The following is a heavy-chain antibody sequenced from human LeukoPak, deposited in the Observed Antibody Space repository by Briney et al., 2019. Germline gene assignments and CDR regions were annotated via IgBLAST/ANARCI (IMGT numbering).Heavy chain of an antibody. Sequence: APVKVSCKASGYTFTSYGISWVRQAPGQGLEWMGWISAYNGNTNCAQKLQGRVTMTTDTSTSTAYMELRSLRSDDTAVYYCARTYGGSGGYSYGYGFDYWGQGTLVTVSS. CDR3: ARTYGGSGGYSYGYGFDY. CDR2: ISAYNGNT. D-gene: IGHD5-18*01. CDR1: GYTFTSYG. J-gene: IGHJ4*02. V-gene: IGHV1-18*01.